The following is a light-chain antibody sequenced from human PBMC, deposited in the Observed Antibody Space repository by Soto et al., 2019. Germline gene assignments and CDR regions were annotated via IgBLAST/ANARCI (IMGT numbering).Light chain of an antibody. CDR2: EVS. Sequence: QSALAQPASVSGSPGQSITISCTGTSSDVGGYNYVSWYQLHPGGVPKLVIFEVSNRPSGVSHRFSGSKSGNTASLTISGLQAEDEADYYCSSYTSESDLGDVLFGGGTKLTVL. J-gene: IGLJ2*01. CDR1: SSDVGGYNY. V-gene: IGLV2-14*01. CDR3: SSYTSESDLGDVL.